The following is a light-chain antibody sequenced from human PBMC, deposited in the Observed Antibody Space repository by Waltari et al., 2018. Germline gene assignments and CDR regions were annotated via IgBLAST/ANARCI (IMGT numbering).Light chain of an antibody. J-gene: IGLJ2*01. CDR2: SNN. CDR3: SSWDDSVIGPV. Sequence: QSMLTQPPSASGTPGQRVTISCSGSSSNIGSKTVNWYQHLPGTAPRVRIYSNNQRPSGVPDRFSGSKSGTSASLAISGLQSEDEADYYCSSWDDSVIGPVFGGGTKLTVL. CDR1: SSNIGSKT. V-gene: IGLV1-44*01.